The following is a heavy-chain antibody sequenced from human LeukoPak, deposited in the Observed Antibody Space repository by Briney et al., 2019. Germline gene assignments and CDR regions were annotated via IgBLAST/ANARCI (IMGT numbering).Heavy chain of an antibody. CDR1: GFTFSSYS. Sequence: PGGSLRLSCAASGFTFSSYSMNWVRQAPGKGLEWVSYISSSSSTIYYADSVKGRFTISRDNAKNSLYLQMNSLRAEDTAVYYCASGGAYDYVWGSYRPGYWGRGTLVTVSS. D-gene: IGHD3-16*02. V-gene: IGHV3-48*01. J-gene: IGHJ4*02. CDR3: ASGGAYDYVWGSYRPGY. CDR2: ISSSSSTI.